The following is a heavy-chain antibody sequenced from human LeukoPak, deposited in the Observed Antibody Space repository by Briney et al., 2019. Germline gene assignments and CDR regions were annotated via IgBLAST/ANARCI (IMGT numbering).Heavy chain of an antibody. D-gene: IGHD6-19*01. J-gene: IGHJ4*02. CDR1: GDSIRRYY. V-gene: IGHV4-59*01. Sequence: KPSETLSPTYTVSGDSIRRYYWSWIRQPPGKGLEWIGYIYYSGSTNYNPSLKSRVTISLDTSKNQFSLKLNSVTAADTAVYYCATNYAVAGPYYFDYWGQGTLITVSS. CDR3: ATNYAVAGPYYFDY. CDR2: IYYSGST.